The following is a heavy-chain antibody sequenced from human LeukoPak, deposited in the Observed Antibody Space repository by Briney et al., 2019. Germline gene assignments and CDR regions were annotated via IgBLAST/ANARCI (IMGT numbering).Heavy chain of an antibody. CDR3: ASPLGYCSSTSCYPPRPDYYYGMHV. J-gene: IGHJ6*02. CDR2: IIPIFGTA. CDR1: GGTFSSYA. Sequence: ASVKVSCKASGGTFSSYAISWVRQAPGQGLEWMGGIIPIFGTANYAQKFQGRVTITADESTSTAYMELSSLRSEDTAVYYCASPLGYCSSTSCYPPRPDYYYGMHVWGQGTTVTVSS. D-gene: IGHD2-2*01. V-gene: IGHV1-69*13.